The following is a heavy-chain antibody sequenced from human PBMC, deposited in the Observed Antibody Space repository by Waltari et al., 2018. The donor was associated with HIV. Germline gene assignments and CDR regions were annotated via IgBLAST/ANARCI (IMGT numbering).Heavy chain of an antibody. J-gene: IGHJ3*02. Sequence: QVQLVQSGAEGKKPGASVKVYCKASAYTFTNYYIHWVRQAPGQGLEWMARINPSGGSTSHAQKFQGRVTMTRDTSTSTVYMELSSLRSEDTAVYYCARDKAVGIITSVFNMWGQGTMVIVSS. CDR2: INPSGGST. D-gene: IGHD3-3*01. CDR3: ARDKAVGIITSVFNM. V-gene: IGHV1-46*01. CDR1: AYTFTNYY.